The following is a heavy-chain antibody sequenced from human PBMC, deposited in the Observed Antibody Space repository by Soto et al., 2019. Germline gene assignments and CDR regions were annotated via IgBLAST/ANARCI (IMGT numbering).Heavy chain of an antibody. D-gene: IGHD3-10*01. J-gene: IGHJ4*02. CDR2: ISAHNGNT. V-gene: IGHV1-18*01. Sequence: QVHLVQSGAEVKKPGASVNVSCKGSGYAFTTYGITWVRQAPGQGLEWMGWISAHNGNTNYAQKLQGRVTVTRDTSTGTAYMELRSLRSDDTAVSYCARGRYGGYWGQGALVTVSS. CDR3: ARGRYGGY. CDR1: GYAFTTYG.